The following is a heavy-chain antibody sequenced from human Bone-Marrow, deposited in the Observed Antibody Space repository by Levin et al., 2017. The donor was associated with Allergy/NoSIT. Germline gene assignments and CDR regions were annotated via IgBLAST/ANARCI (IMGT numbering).Heavy chain of an antibody. J-gene: IGHJ6*02. D-gene: IGHD3-16*01. CDR2: ISRDGGNK. CDR3: ARGYPARSCPYGGVGGYYGMDV. CDR1: GFAFSSRA. Sequence: GESLKISCVASGFAFSSRAIHWVRQAPGKGLEWVAVISRDGGNKYYADSVKGRFTISRDNSRNTLYLEMNSLRAEDPAVYSCARGYPARSCPYGGVGGYYGMDVWGQGTTVTVSS. V-gene: IGHV3-30*04.